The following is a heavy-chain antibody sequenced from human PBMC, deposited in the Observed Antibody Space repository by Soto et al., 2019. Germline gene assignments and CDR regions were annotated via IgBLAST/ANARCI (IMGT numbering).Heavy chain of an antibody. V-gene: IGHV4-59*01. CDR3: ARDASGSHYYYYYGMDV. Sequence: PSETLSLTCTVSGGSISSYYWSWIRQPPGKGLEWIGYIYYSGSTNYNPSLKSRVTISVDTSKNQFSLKLSSVTAADTAVYYCARDASGSHYYYYYGMDVWGQGTTVTVSS. J-gene: IGHJ6*02. CDR2: IYYSGST. D-gene: IGHD6-13*01. CDR1: GGSISSYY.